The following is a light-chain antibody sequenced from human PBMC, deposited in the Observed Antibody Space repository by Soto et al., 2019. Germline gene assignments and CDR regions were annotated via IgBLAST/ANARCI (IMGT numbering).Light chain of an antibody. CDR3: SSYTSSSTLSYV. J-gene: IGLJ1*01. Sequence: QSALTQPASVSGSPGQSITISCTGTSSDVGGYNYVSWYQQYPVKAPKLILHEVSNRPSGVSTRFSGSKSGNTASLTISGLQTEDEADYYCSSYTSSSTLSYVFGTGTRSPS. CDR2: EVS. CDR1: SSDVGGYNY. V-gene: IGLV2-14*01.